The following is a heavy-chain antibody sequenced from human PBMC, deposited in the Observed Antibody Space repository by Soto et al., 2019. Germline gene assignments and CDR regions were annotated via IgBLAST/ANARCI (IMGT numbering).Heavy chain of an antibody. Sequence: QVQLQESGPGLVKPLETLSLTCSVSGGSISDYHWSWIRQPPGKGLQWLGYINFKGITNYNPSFTSPVSLSVATSTDQVSLKLTSLIAADTAVYFCASDRLTSRGYFGMEVWGRGTMVIVSS. CDR1: GGSISDYH. V-gene: IGHV4-59*01. CDR3: ASDRLTSRGYFGMEV. D-gene: IGHD2-21*02. CDR2: INFKGIT. J-gene: IGHJ6*02.